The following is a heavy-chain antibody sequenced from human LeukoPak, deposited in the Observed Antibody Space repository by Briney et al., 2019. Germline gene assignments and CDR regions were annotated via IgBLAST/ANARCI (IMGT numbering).Heavy chain of an antibody. CDR2: ISAYNGNT. J-gene: IGHJ4*02. CDR1: GYTFTSYG. V-gene: IGHV1-18*01. Sequence: GASVKVSCKASGYTFTSYGISWVRQAPGQGLEWMGWISAYNGNTNYAQKLQGRVTMTTDTSTSTAYMELRSLRSDDTAVYYCARSVLRYFDWLLSFDYWGQGTLVTVSS. CDR3: ARSVLRYFDWLLSFDY. D-gene: IGHD3-9*01.